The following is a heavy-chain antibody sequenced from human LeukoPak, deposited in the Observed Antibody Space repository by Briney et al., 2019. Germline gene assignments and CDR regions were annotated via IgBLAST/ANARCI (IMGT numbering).Heavy chain of an antibody. D-gene: IGHD3-22*01. CDR1: GFTFSSYA. V-gene: IGHV3-23*01. CDR2: ISGSGGST. J-gene: IGHJ4*02. CDR3: ANSDGYYYDSEY. Sequence: GGSLRLSCAASGFTFSSYAMNWVRQAPGKGLEWVSGISGSGGSTYYADSVKGRFTISRDNSKKTLYLQMNSLRAEDTAVYYCANSDGYYYDSEYWGQGTLVTVSS.